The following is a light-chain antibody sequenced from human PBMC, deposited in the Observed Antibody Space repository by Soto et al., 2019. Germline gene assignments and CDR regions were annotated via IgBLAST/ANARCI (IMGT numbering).Light chain of an antibody. J-gene: IGKJ4*01. V-gene: IGKV1-5*03. CDR3: QQYERYPLT. Sequence: DIQMTQSPSTLSASVGDRVIITCRASQSVSGWLAWYRQKPGKAPELLIYSASTLETGVPSRFIGSGSGTDFTLTVSSLQREDFATYYCQQYERYPLTFGGGTKVEIK. CDR2: SAS. CDR1: QSVSGW.